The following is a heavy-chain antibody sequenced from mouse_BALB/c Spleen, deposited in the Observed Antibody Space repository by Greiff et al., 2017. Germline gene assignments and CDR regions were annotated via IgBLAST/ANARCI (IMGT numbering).Heavy chain of an antibody. CDR3: AEGGLRLFAY. D-gene: IGHD2-4*01. CDR1: GYAFSSYW. Sequence: VKLVESGAELVRPGSSVKISCKASGYAFSSYWMNWVKQRPGQGLEWIGQIYPGDGDTNYNGKFKGKATLTADKSSSTAYMQLSSLTSEDSAVYFCAEGGLRLFAYWGQGTLVTVSA. J-gene: IGHJ3*01. CDR2: IYPGDGDT. V-gene: IGHV1-80*01.